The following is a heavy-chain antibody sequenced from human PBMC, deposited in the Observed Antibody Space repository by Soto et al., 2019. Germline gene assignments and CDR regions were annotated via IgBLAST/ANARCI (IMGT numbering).Heavy chain of an antibody. D-gene: IGHD1-7*01. V-gene: IGHV1-69*13. CDR1: GGTFSSYA. J-gene: IGHJ4*02. Sequence: ASVKVSCKASGGTFSSYAISWVRQAPGQGLEWMGGIIPIFGTANYAQKFQGRVTITADESTSTAYMELSSLRSEDTAVYYCASQASADNWNYSYYFDYWGQGTLVTVSS. CDR3: ASQASADNWNYSYYFDY. CDR2: IIPIFGTA.